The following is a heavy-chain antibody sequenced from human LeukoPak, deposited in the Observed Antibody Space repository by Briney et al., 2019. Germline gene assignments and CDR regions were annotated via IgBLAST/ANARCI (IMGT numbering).Heavy chain of an antibody. Sequence: SETLSLTCNVSGGSISSYYWGWIRQPPGKGLEWIGYIYTSGSTNYNPSLKSRVAISVDTSKNQFSLTLSSVTAADTAVYYCARRWYSWHDHAFDIWGQGTMVTVSP. V-gene: IGHV4-4*09. CDR2: IYTSGST. CDR3: ARRWYSWHDHAFDI. D-gene: IGHD1-1*01. CDR1: GGSISSYY. J-gene: IGHJ3*02.